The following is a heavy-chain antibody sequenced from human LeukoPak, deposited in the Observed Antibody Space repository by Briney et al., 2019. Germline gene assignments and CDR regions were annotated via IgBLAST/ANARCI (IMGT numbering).Heavy chain of an antibody. J-gene: IGHJ4*02. CDR2: IYYSGST. CDR1: GGSFSGYF. D-gene: IGHD2-15*01. V-gene: IGHV4-59*08. Sequence: PSETLSLTCAVYGGSFSGYFWSWIRQPPGKALEWIGYIYYSGSTNYNPSLKSRVTISVDTSKNQFSLKLSSVTAADTAVYYCARRGCSAGSCYLGVWGQGILVTVSS. CDR3: ARRGCSAGSCYLGV.